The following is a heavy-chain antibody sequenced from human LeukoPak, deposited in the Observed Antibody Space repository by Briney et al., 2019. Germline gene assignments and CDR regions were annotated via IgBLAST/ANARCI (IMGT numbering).Heavy chain of an antibody. J-gene: IGHJ4*02. D-gene: IGHD3-3*01. CDR3: AREVRSAHYFDY. CDR1: GFTFSDYY. CDR2: ISSSGSTI. V-gene: IGHV3-11*01. Sequence: GGSLRLSCAASGFTFSDYYMSWIRQAPGKGLGWVSYISSSGSTIYYADSVKGRFTISRDNAKNSLYLQMNSLRAEDTAVYYCAREVRSAHYFDYWGQGTLVTVSS.